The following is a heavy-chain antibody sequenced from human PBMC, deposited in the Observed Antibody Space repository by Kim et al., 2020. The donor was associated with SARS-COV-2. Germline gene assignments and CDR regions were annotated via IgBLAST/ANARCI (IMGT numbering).Heavy chain of an antibody. CDR2: ISSSSSYI. Sequence: GGSLRLSCAASGFTFSSYSMNWVRQAPGKGLEWVSSISSSSSYIYYADSVKGRFTISRDNAKNSLYLQMNSLRAEDTAVYYCARMDIVVVPAASRNYYYYGMDVWGQGTTVTVSS. V-gene: IGHV3-21*01. D-gene: IGHD2-2*03. CDR1: GFTFSSYS. CDR3: ARMDIVVVPAASRNYYYYGMDV. J-gene: IGHJ6*02.